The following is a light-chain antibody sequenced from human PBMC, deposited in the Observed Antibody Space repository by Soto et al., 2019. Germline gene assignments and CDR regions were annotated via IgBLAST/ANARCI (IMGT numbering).Light chain of an antibody. CDR1: QSVTSSY. J-gene: IGKJ1*01. CDR2: RAS. Sequence: VVLTQSPGTLSLSPGERATLSCRASQSVTSSYLAWYQQKPGQAPRLLIYRASSRATGIPDRFSGSGSGTDFTLTISRLEPEDSAVYYCQQYGGSPPWTFGQGTKVDIK. V-gene: IGKV3-20*01. CDR3: QQYGGSPPWT.